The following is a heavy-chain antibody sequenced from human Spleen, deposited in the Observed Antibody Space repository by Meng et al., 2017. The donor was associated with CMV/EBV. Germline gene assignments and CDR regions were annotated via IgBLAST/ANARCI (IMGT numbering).Heavy chain of an antibody. CDR1: GYTFTSYY. J-gene: IGHJ4*02. Sequence: ASVKVSCKASGYTFTSYYMHWVRQAPGQGLEWMGIINPSGGSTSYAQKFQGRVTMTRDTSISTAYMELSRLRSDDTAVYYCARRGRYCSNTRCSDFDYWGQGALVTVSS. D-gene: IGHD2-2*01. V-gene: IGHV1-46*01. CDR3: ARRGRYCSNTRCSDFDY. CDR2: INPSGGST.